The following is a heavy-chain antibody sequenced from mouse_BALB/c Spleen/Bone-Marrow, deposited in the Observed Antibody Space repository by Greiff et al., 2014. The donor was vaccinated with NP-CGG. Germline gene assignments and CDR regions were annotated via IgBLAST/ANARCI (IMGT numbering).Heavy chain of an antibody. Sequence: GFTFSSYGMSWVRQTPDKRLEWVATINNGGTYTYYPDSVKGRFTISRDNAKNTLYLQMSSLKSEDTAMYYCALNWDSAYWGQGTLVTVSA. CDR2: INNGGTYT. CDR1: GFTFSSYG. J-gene: IGHJ3*01. V-gene: IGHV5-6*01. D-gene: IGHD4-1*02. CDR3: ALNWDSAY.